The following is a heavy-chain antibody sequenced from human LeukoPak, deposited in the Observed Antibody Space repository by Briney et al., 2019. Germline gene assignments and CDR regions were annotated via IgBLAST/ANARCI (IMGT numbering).Heavy chain of an antibody. V-gene: IGHV3-15*01. CDR3: TTHIVVVPAADC. D-gene: IGHD2-2*01. CDR2: VKSKTDGGTT. Sequence: GGSLRLSCAASGFTFSNAWMSWVRQAPGKGLEWVGRVKSKTDGGTTDYAAPVKGRFTISRDDSKNTLYLQMNSLKTEDTAVYYCTTHIVVVPAADCWGQGTLVTVSS. CDR1: GFTFSNAW. J-gene: IGHJ4*02.